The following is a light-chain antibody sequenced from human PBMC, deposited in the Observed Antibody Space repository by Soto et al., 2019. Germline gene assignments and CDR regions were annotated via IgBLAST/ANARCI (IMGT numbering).Light chain of an antibody. Sequence: EIVLTQSPGTMSLSPGERATLSCRASQSVSSSYLAWYQQKPGQAPRLLIYGASSRATGIPDRFSGSGSVIDFTLIISSLEPEDFAVYYCQEYGSSLVSFGPGNKVDIK. J-gene: IGKJ3*01. V-gene: IGKV3-20*01. CDR2: GAS. CDR1: QSVSSSY. CDR3: QEYGSSLVS.